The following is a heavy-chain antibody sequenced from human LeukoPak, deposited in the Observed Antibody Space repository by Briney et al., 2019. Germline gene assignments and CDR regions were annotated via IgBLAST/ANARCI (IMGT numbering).Heavy chain of an antibody. V-gene: IGHV4-4*02. D-gene: IGHD4-17*01. J-gene: IGHJ6*02. CDR1: GGSISSSNW. Sequence: SETLSLTCAVSGGSISSSNWWSWVRQPPGKGLEWIREIYHSGSTNYNPSLKSRVTISVDKSKNQFSLKLSSVTAADTAVYYCARGYGDYARYYYGMDVWGQGTTVTVS. CDR3: ARGYGDYARYYYGMDV. CDR2: IYHSGST.